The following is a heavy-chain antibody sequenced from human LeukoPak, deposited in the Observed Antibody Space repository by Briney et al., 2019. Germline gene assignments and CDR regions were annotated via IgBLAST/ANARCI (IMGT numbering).Heavy chain of an antibody. CDR1: GYTSTGYY. V-gene: IGHV1-2*02. Sequence: ASVKVSCKASGYTSTGYYMHWVRQAPGQGLEWMGWINPNSGGTNYAQKFQGRVTMTRDTSISTAYMELSRLRSDDTAVYYCARVYKYSSSSPLVYWGQGTLVTVSS. CDR2: INPNSGGT. D-gene: IGHD6-6*01. CDR3: ARVYKYSSSSPLVY. J-gene: IGHJ4*02.